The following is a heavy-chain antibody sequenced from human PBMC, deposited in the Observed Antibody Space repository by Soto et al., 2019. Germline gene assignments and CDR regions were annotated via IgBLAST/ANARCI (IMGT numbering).Heavy chain of an antibody. J-gene: IGHJ5*02. D-gene: IGHD2-15*01. CDR1: GGSFSGYY. CDR3: ARGGGGSCYSGCWFDP. Sequence: QVPLQQWGAGLLKPSETLSLTCAVYGGSFSGYYWSWIRQPPGKGLEWIGEINHSGSTNYNPSLKSRVTISVDTSKNQFSLKLSSVTAADTAVYYCARGGGGSCYSGCWFDPWGQGTLVTVSS. CDR2: INHSGST. V-gene: IGHV4-34*01.